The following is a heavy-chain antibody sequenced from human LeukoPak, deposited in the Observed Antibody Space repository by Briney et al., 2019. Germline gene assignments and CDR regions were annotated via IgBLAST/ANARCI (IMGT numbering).Heavy chain of an antibody. CDR3: AGIDSSGYYYVNY. CDR1: GFTFDDYA. Sequence: PGGSLRLSCAASGFTFDDYAMHWVRQAPGKGLEWVSGISWNSGSIGYADSVKGRFTISRDNSKNTLYLQMNSLRAEDTAVYYCAGIDSSGYYYVNYWGQGTLVTVSS. CDR2: ISWNSGSI. D-gene: IGHD3-22*01. V-gene: IGHV3-9*01. J-gene: IGHJ4*02.